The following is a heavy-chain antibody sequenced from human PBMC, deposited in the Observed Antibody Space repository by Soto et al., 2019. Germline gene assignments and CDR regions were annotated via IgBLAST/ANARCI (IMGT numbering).Heavy chain of an antibody. CDR3: ERGRPWGHFDL. V-gene: IGHV1-69*02. CDR2: IIPILGIA. D-gene: IGHD7-27*01. Sequence: QVQLVQSGAEVKKPGSSVKVSCKASGGTFSSYTISWVRQAPGQGLEWMGRIIPILGIANYAQKFQGRVTXSXXKSTSTAYMELSSLRSEDTAVYYCERGRPWGHFDLWGRGTLVTVSS. J-gene: IGHJ2*01. CDR1: GGTFSSYT.